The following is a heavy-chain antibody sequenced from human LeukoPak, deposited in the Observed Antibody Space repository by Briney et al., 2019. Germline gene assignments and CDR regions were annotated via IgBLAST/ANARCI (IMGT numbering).Heavy chain of an antibody. J-gene: IGHJ3*02. CDR3: AKDRTLWFRELFGPRNEAFDI. CDR2: ISGSGGST. D-gene: IGHD3-10*01. V-gene: IGHV3-23*01. Sequence: GGSLRLSCAASGFTFSTSAMSWVRQAPGKGLEWVSAISGSGGSTYYADSVKGRFTISRDNSKNTLYLQMNSLRAEDTAVYYCAKDRTLWFRELFGPRNEAFDIWGQGTMVTVSS. CDR1: GFTFSTSA.